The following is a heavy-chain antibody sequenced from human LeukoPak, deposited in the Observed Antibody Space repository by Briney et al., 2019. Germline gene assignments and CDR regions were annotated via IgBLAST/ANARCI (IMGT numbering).Heavy chain of an antibody. CDR1: GYSFIDYY. CDR3: ARDIGDDYGSGSCWLL. Sequence: ASVKVSCKASGYSFIDYYIHWVRQAPGQGLEWMGWVNPHSGGTKFAQKFQGRVTMTRDTSINTAYMEVSSLRSDDTAVYYCARDIGDDYGSGSCWLLWGQGTLVTVAS. CDR2: VNPHSGGT. J-gene: IGHJ4*02. D-gene: IGHD3-10*01. V-gene: IGHV1-2*02.